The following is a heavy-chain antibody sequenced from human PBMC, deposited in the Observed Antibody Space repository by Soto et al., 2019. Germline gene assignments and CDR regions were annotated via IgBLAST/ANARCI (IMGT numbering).Heavy chain of an antibody. J-gene: IGHJ4*02. D-gene: IGHD2-8*01. CDR1: GGSISNSNYH. V-gene: IGHV4-39*01. CDR3: SRLSNGRPGDF. CDR2: IYYTGNT. Sequence: SETLSLTCIVSGGSISNSNYHWGWSRQPPGKGLEWIGSIYYTGNTYYNPSLKSRVTIFMDTSKNQFSLTLSSVTAADTAVYYCSRLSNGRPGDFWGRGTLVTVSS.